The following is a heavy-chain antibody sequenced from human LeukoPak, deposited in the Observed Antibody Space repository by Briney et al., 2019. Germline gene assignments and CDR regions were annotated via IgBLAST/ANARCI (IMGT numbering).Heavy chain of an antibody. CDR2: ISSSSSYI. J-gene: IGHJ4*02. V-gene: IGHV3-21*04. D-gene: IGHD3-10*01. Sequence: GGSLRLSCAASGFTFSSYSMNWVRQAPGKGLEWVSSISSSSSYIYYADSVKGRFTISRDNAKNSLYLQMNSLRAEDTALYYCARDTIGGSGSYDYWGQGTLVTVSS. CDR3: ARDTIGGSGSYDY. CDR1: GFTFSSYS.